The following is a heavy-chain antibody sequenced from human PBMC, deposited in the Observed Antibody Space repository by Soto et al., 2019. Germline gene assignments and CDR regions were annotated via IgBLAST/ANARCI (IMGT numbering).Heavy chain of an antibody. J-gene: IGHJ6*03. Sequence: ASVKVSCKVSGYTLTELSMHWVRQAPGKGLEWMGGFDPEDGETIYAQKFQGRVTMSEDTSTDTAYMELSSLRPEDTAVYYCATGPQWFGAQRYYYYDYMDVWGKGTTVTVSS. CDR2: FDPEDGET. D-gene: IGHD3-10*01. V-gene: IGHV1-24*01. CDR3: ATGPQWFGAQRYYYYDYMDV. CDR1: GYTLTELS.